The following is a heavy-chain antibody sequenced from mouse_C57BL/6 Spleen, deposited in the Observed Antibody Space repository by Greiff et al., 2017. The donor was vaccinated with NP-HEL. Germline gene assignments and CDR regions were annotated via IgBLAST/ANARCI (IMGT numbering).Heavy chain of an antibody. Sequence: VKLQQPGAELVKPGASVKMSCKASGYTFTSYWITWVKQRPGQGLEWIGDIYPGSGSTNYNEKFKSKATLTVDTSSSTAYMQLSSLTSEDSAVYYCARGPGSSYGYFDVWGTGTTVTVSS. J-gene: IGHJ1*03. D-gene: IGHD1-1*01. CDR2: IYPGSGST. V-gene: IGHV1-55*01. CDR3: ARGPGSSYGYFDV. CDR1: GYTFTSYW.